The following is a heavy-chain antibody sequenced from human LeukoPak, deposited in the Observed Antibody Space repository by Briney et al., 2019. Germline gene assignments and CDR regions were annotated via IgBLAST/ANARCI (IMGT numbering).Heavy chain of an antibody. CDR2: INSDGSST. D-gene: IGHD6-13*01. J-gene: IGHJ6*03. CDR3: ARVGGMAAAHYFYYYMDV. CDR1: GFTFSSYW. V-gene: IGHV3-74*01. Sequence: GGSLRLSCAASGFTFSSYWMHWVRQAPGKGLVWVSRINSDGSSTTYADSMKGRFIISRDNAKNTLYLQMNSLRAEDTALYYCARVGGMAAAHYFYYYMDVWGKGTTVTISS.